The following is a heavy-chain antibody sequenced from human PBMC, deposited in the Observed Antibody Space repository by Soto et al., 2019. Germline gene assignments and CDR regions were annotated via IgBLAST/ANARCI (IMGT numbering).Heavy chain of an antibody. CDR3: AHTWGLPFDY. D-gene: IGHD3-16*01. J-gene: IGHJ4*02. CDR1: GFSLRTTGVG. CDR2: IYWDDNK. Sequence: QITLKESGPTLVKPTQILTLTCTYSGFSLRTTGVGVGWIRQPPGKALEWLGIIYWDDNKRYSPSLKSRLTLTNDISKSQVVLTMTNMDPVDTATYYCAHTWGLPFDYWGQGTLVIVSS. V-gene: IGHV2-5*02.